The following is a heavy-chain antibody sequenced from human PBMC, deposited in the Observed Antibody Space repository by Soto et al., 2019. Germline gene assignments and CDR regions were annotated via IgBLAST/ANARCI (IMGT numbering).Heavy chain of an antibody. D-gene: IGHD6-19*01. CDR2: ISGSGGST. CDR1: GFTFSSYA. V-gene: IGHV3-23*01. J-gene: IGHJ3*02. Sequence: GGSLRLSCAASGFTFSSYAMSWVRQAPGKGLEWVSAISGSGGSTYYADSVKGRFTISRDNSKNTLYLQMNSLRAEDTAVYYCARTYSSGWYIGAFEIWGQGTMVTVSS. CDR3: ARTYSSGWYIGAFEI.